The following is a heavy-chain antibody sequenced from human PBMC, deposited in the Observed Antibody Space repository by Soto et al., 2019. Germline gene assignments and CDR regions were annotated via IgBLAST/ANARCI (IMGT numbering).Heavy chain of an antibody. D-gene: IGHD3-9*01. CDR2: IYYSGST. J-gene: IGHJ4*02. CDR1: GGSISSGGYY. V-gene: IGHV4-31*11. CDR3: ARASLVTGHYWSNNPKDSVYYFEY. Sequence: SETLSLTCAVSGGSISSGGYYWSWIRQHPGKGLEWIGNIYYSGSTYYTPSLKSRVTISLDTSKNQISLKLSSVTAADTAVYYCARASLVTGHYWSNNPKDSVYYFEYWGQGTPVPVSS.